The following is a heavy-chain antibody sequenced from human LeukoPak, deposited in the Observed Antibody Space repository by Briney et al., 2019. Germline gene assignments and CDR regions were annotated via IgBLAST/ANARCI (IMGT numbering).Heavy chain of an antibody. V-gene: IGHV3-74*01. CDR2: INSDGIST. Sequence: GGCRRLSCAASGFTFSNHWMHWARHAPGKGLEWVSRINSDGISTTYADSVKGRCTISRDNAKNTLFLQMNSLRAEDTAVYYCARVRGGWYYGYWGQGIPVTVSS. CDR3: ARVRGGWYYGY. D-gene: IGHD6-19*01. CDR1: GFTFSNHW. J-gene: IGHJ4*02.